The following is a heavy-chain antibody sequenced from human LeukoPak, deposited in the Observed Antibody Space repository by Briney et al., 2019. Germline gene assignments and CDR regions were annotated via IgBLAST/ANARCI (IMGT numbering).Heavy chain of an antibody. CDR2: ISSSSSYT. J-gene: IGHJ4*02. CDR3: ASMGDSSGYYYTATYYFDY. CDR1: GFTFSDYY. Sequence: GGSLRLSCAASGFTFSDYYMSWIRQAPGKGLEWASYISSSSSYTNYADSVKGRFTISRDNAKNSLYLQMNSLRAEDTAVYYCASMGDSSGYYYTATYYFDYWGQGTLVTVSS. D-gene: IGHD3-22*01. V-gene: IGHV3-11*03.